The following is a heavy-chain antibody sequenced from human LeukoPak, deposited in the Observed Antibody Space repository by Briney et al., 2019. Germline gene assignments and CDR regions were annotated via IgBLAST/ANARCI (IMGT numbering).Heavy chain of an antibody. CDR1: GFTFSSYG. V-gene: IGHV3-33*01. J-gene: IGHJ6*02. CDR3: ARGKGYCSSTSCYTVGAALGMDV. CDR2: IWYDGSNK. Sequence: PGGSLRLSCAASGFTFSSYGMHWVRQAPGKGLEWVAVIWYDGSNKYYADSVKGRFTISRDNSKNTLYLQMNSLRAEDTAVYYCARGKGYCSSTSCYTVGAALGMDVWGQGTTVTVPS. D-gene: IGHD2-2*02.